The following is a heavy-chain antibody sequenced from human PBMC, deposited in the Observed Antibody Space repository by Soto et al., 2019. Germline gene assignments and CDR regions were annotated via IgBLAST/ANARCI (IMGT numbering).Heavy chain of an antibody. J-gene: IGHJ4*02. CDR3: AKDRRAGGNYGFYSDF. Sequence: GGSLRLSCAASGLTYSSYAMGWARHAPGAGLEWVSTIIGSGGSPYYADSVKGRFTISRDNSKNTLYLQMTSLRANDTAVYYCAKDRRAGGNYGFYSDFWGQGALVTVSS. D-gene: IGHD1-7*01. CDR2: IIGSGGSP. CDR1: GLTYSSYA. V-gene: IGHV3-23*01.